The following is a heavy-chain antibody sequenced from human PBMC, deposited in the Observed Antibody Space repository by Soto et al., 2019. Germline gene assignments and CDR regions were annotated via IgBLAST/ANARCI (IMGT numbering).Heavy chain of an antibody. J-gene: IGHJ6*01. V-gene: IGHV1-69*02. CDR1: GGTFSSYT. Sequence: QVQLVQSGAEVKKPGSSVKVSCKASGGTFSSYTISWVRQAPGHRIEWMGRIIPIRGIANYAQKFQGRVTITADKSTRTAYSQLSSWRSEDTTVYYCESLMSTGEYYAMDVWWKGTTVTVPS. D-gene: IGHD4-17*01. CDR2: IIPIRGIA. CDR3: ESLMSTGEYYAMDV.